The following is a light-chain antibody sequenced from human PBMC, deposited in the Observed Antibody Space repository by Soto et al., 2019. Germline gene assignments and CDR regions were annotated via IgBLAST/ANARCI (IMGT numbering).Light chain of an antibody. V-gene: IGKV1-27*01. Sequence: DMQMTQSPPSLSASVGDTVAITCRASQGISNHLAWYQQKPGKAPKLLIYAASTLQSGVPSRFSGSGPGTDFTLTISSLQPEDVATYYCQKYDRAPWTFGRGTKVEI. CDR2: AAS. J-gene: IGKJ1*01. CDR3: QKYDRAPWT. CDR1: QGISNH.